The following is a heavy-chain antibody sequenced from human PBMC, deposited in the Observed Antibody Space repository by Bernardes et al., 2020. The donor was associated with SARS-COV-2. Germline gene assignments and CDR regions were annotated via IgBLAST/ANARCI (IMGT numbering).Heavy chain of an antibody. CDR2: IYFGGNA. CDR3: ASGSILTPGLLAH. V-gene: IGHV4-30-4*01. Sequence: SETLSLTCTVSGGSISSGDNIWGWIRQPPGKGLEWTGYIYFGGNAYYNPSLTSRASISVDASKNQFSLHVTFVTAADTAVYFCASGSILTPGLLAHWGQGTLVTVSS. CDR1: GGSISSGDNI. J-gene: IGHJ1*01. D-gene: IGHD3-10*01.